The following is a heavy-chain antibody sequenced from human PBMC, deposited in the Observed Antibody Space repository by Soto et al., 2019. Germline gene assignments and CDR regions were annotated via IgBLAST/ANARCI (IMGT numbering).Heavy chain of an antibody. J-gene: IGHJ6*02. CDR3: ASDLERVTANNFFYYYALDV. V-gene: IGHV1-18*01. CDR1: GFTFSNYG. D-gene: IGHD2-8*01. CDR2: VSANNGHT. Sequence: ASVKVSCKASGFTFSNYGLNWVRQAPGQGLEWMGWVSANNGHTNYAQNLQGRVSMTTDTSTSTAYMELRGLRFDDTAVYYCASDLERVTANNFFYYYALDVWGQGTTVTVSS.